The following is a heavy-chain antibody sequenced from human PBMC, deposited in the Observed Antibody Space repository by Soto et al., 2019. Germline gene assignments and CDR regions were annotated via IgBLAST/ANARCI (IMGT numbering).Heavy chain of an antibody. CDR3: ARKSSHILTGFRDDAFDI. D-gene: IGHD3-9*01. CDR1: GYTFTSYA. CDR2: INAGNGNT. J-gene: IGHJ3*02. Sequence: GASVKVSCKASGYTFTSYAMHWVRQAPGQRLEWMGWINAGNGNTKYSQKFQGRVTITRDTSASTAYMELSSLRSEDTAVYYCARKSSHILTGFRDDAFDIWGHGPMVPVSS. V-gene: IGHV1-3*01.